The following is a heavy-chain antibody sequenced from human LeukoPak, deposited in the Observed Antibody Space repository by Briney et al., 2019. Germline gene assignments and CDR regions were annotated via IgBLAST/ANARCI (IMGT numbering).Heavy chain of an antibody. Sequence: ASVKVSCKASGYTFTSYYMHWVRQAPGQGLEWMGIINPSGGSTSYAQKFQGRVTMTRDTTTSTAYMELRSLTSDDTAVYYCARVGADFSDGICYWGQGTLVTVSS. J-gene: IGHJ4*02. CDR1: GYTFTSYY. CDR3: ARVGADFSDGICY. CDR2: INPSGGST. V-gene: IGHV1-46*01. D-gene: IGHD2-15*01.